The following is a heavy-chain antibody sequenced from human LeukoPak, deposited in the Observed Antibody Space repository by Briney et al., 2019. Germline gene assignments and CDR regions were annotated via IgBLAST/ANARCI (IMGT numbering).Heavy chain of an antibody. CDR2: IYNSGTT. CDR3: ARDRLGATGHWRIDV. CDR1: GGSFSSYY. V-gene: IGHV4-4*07. D-gene: IGHD1-26*01. J-gene: IGHJ2*01. Sequence: PSETLSLTCTVSGGSFSSYYWIWIRQPAGKGLEWIGRIYNSGTTNYSPSLESRVTMSLDTSKNRFSLSLSSVTAADTAVYYCARDRLGATGHWRIDVWGRGTLVTVSS.